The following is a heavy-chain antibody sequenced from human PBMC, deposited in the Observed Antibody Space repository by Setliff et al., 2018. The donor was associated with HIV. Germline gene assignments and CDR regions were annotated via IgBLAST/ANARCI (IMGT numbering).Heavy chain of an antibody. CDR1: GYTLTEVS. Sequence: ASVKVSCKISGYTLTEVSMHWVRQAPGKGLEWMGYFDPQDGKTIYAQKFQGRVIMTEDTSTDTAYMELSSLTSGDAAVYYCATRTRWIQLSFDGIFDYWGQGTPVTVSS. D-gene: IGHD5-18*01. CDR3: ATRTRWIQLSFDGIFDY. V-gene: IGHV1-24*01. J-gene: IGHJ4*02. CDR2: FDPQDGKT.